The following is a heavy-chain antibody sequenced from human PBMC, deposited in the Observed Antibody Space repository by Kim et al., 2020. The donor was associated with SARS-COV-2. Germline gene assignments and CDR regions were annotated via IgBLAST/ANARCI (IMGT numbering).Heavy chain of an antibody. J-gene: IGHJ6*02. V-gene: IGHV3-74*01. CDR3: ASGFFRDGFDV. CDR1: RFTFNNYW. CDR2: ISSDGSIT. D-gene: IGHD3-10*01. Sequence: GGSLRLSCAVSRFTFNNYWINWVRHAPGKGLVWVSRISSDGSITNYADSVKGRFTMSRDNAENTLYLQMNSLRAEDTAVYYCASGFFRDGFDVWGQGTTVPVSS.